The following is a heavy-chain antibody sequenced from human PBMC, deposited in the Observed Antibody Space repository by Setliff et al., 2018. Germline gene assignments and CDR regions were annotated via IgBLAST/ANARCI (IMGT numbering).Heavy chain of an antibody. Sequence: SETLSLTCAVYGDSFSNYYWGWVRQPPEERLEWIAEFDHSGTTKYNPSLMGRFTIPVDTSKNQFSLRLSYVTAADTAVYYCRFWRGYYKNDYWGQGTLVTVSS. CDR1: GDSFSNYY. V-gene: IGHV4-34*01. D-gene: IGHD3-3*01. CDR2: FDHSGTT. J-gene: IGHJ4*02. CDR3: RFWRGYYKNDY.